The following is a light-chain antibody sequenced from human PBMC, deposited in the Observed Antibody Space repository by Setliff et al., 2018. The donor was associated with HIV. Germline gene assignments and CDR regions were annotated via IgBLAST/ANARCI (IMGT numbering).Light chain of an antibody. Sequence: QSVLAQPASVSGSPGQSITISCTGTSSDVGRYNFVSWYQQHPDKVPKLLISDVSNRPSGVSDRFSGSKSGNTASLTISGLRTEDEADYYCNSFTNTSGRVFGTGTKGTVL. CDR2: DVS. J-gene: IGLJ1*01. CDR3: NSFTNTSGRV. V-gene: IGLV2-14*03. CDR1: SSDVGRYNF.